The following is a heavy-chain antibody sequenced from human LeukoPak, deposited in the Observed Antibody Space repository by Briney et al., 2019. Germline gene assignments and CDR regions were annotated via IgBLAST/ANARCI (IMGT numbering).Heavy chain of an antibody. V-gene: IGHV3-7*03. J-gene: IGHJ6*03. CDR3: TREKEAYNFGLAYYYYYMDV. D-gene: IGHD5-18*01. Sequence: GGSLRLSCAASGFTLSSYWMSWVRQAPGRGLEWVANIKQDESEKYYVDSVKGRFTISRDNAKNSLYLQMNTLRAEDTAVYYCTREKEAYNFGLAYYYYYMDVWGKGTTVIVSS. CDR1: GFTLSSYW. CDR2: IKQDESEK.